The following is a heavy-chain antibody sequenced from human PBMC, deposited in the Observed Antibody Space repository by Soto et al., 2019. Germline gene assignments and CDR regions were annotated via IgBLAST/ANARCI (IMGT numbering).Heavy chain of an antibody. CDR3: ARGGYFDSSNYLAY. CDR2: INPGNGNT. D-gene: IGHD3-22*01. CDR1: GYTFTSYG. J-gene: IGHJ4*02. Sequence: VKVSCKASGYTFTSYGINWVRQAPGRGLEWMGWINPGNGNTKYSQQFQGRVIIDRDTSASTAYMELSSLRPEDTAVYYCARGGYFDSSNYLAYWGLGTLVTVSS. V-gene: IGHV1-3*01.